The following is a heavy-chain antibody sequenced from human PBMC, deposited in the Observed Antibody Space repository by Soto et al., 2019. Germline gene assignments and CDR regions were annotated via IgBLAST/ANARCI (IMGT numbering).Heavy chain of an antibody. Sequence: QVQLVQSGAEEKKPGASVKVSCKASGYTFTSYAMHWVRQAPGQRLEWMGWINAGNGNTKYSQKFQGRVTITRDTSASTAYMELSSLRSEDTAVYYCARRQQLVADYYGMDVWGHGTTVTVSS. J-gene: IGHJ6*02. CDR1: GYTFTSYA. CDR2: INAGNGNT. CDR3: ARRQQLVADYYGMDV. V-gene: IGHV1-3*05. D-gene: IGHD6-13*01.